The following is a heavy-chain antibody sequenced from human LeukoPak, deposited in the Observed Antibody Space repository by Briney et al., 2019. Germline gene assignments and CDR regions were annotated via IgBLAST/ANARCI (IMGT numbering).Heavy chain of an antibody. CDR3: ARAGHYYFAY. D-gene: IGHD2-21*02. Sequence: GGSLRLSCAASGFTFSSYGMHWVRQAPGKGLEWVAFIRYDGSNKYYADSVKGRFTISRDNAKNSLYLQMNSLRAEDTAVYYCARAGHYYFAYWGQGTLVTVSS. CDR1: GFTFSSYG. CDR2: IRYDGSNK. J-gene: IGHJ4*02. V-gene: IGHV3-30*02.